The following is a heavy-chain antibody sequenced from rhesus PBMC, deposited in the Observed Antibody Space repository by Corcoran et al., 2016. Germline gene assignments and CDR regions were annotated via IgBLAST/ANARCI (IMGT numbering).Heavy chain of an antibody. V-gene: IGHV4-73*01. D-gene: IGHD6-25*01. Sequence: QVNLQEWGGGLVKPSETLSLPCAVYGGSVSGSYYWTWIRQPPGTGPEWIGYIYGSKTITHYNSTRRNRVTVEDDTSKNQCSLRLGFVTAADTAIYFCARGRTAGASLCDAWGPGVLVTVSA. CDR1: GGSVSGSYY. CDR2: IYGSKTIT. CDR3: ARGRTAGASLCDA. J-gene: IGHJ5-1*01.